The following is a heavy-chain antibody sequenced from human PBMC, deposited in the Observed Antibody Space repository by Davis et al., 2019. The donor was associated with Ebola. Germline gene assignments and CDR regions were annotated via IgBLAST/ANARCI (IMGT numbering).Heavy chain of an antibody. CDR2: IIPILGIA. CDR1: GGTFSSYA. V-gene: IGHV1-69*04. CDR3: ARDSAPLEYYYGMDV. D-gene: IGHD1-1*01. Sequence: SVQVSCKASGGTFSSYAISWVRQAPGQGLEWMGRIIPILGIANYAQKFQGRVTITADKSTSTAYMELSSLRSEDTAVYYCARDSAPLEYYYGMDVWGQGTTVTVSS. J-gene: IGHJ6*02.